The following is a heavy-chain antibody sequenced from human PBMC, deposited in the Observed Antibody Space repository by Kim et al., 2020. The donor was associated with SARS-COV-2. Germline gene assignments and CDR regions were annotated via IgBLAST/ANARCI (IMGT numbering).Heavy chain of an antibody. CDR2: IYYSGST. D-gene: IGHD3-3*01. CDR1: GGSISSGGYY. CDR3: ARRFSLNNYYYGMDV. V-gene: IGHV4-31*03. Sequence: SETLSLTCTVSGGSISSGGYYWSWIRQHPGKGLEWIGYIYYSGSTYYNPSLKSRVTISVDTSKNQFSLKLSSVTAADTAVYYCARRFSLNNYYYGMDVWGQGTTVTVSS. J-gene: IGHJ6*02.